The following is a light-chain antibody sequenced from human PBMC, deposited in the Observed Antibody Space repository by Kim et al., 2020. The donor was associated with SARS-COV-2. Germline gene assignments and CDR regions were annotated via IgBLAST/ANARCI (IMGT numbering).Light chain of an antibody. Sequence: QSFTISCTGTSSDVGGYNYVSWYQQHPGKAPKLMIYDVSNRPSGVSNRFSGSKSGNTASLTISGLQAEDEADYYCSSYTSSSHVVFGGGTQLTVL. V-gene: IGLV2-14*03. J-gene: IGLJ2*01. CDR2: DVS. CDR1: SSDVGGYNY. CDR3: SSYTSSSHVV.